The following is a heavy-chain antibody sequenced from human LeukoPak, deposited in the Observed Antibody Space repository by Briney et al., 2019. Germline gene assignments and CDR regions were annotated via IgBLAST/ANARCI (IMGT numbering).Heavy chain of an antibody. V-gene: IGHV3-48*03. D-gene: IGHD2-2*01. CDR1: GFTFSSYA. J-gene: IGHJ4*02. Sequence: PGGSLRLSCVASGFTFSSYAMNWVRQAPGKGLEWVSYISSTGSIIYYADSVKGRFTFSRDNAKNSLYLQMNSLRAGDTAVYYCARGGRSSPPGWVDYWGQGTLVTVSS. CDR2: ISSTGSII. CDR3: ARGGRSSPPGWVDY.